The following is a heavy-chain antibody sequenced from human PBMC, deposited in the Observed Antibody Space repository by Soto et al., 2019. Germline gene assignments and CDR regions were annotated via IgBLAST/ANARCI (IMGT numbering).Heavy chain of an antibody. D-gene: IGHD3-10*01. Sequence: QVQLQESGPGLVKPSETLSLTCTVSGGSISSYYWSWIRQPPGKGLEWIGYSYYSGSTNYNPSLKSRVTISVDTSKNQFSLKLSSVTAADTAVYYCARGTMVRGVMGAFDYWGQGTLVTVSS. V-gene: IGHV4-59*01. CDR1: GGSISSYY. CDR2: SYYSGST. CDR3: ARGTMVRGVMGAFDY. J-gene: IGHJ4*02.